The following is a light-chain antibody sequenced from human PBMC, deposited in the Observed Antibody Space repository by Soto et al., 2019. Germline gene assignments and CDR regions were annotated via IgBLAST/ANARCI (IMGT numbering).Light chain of an antibody. Sequence: QSVLTQSASVSGSPGQSITISCTGTSSDIGTYNYVSWYQQHPGQAPKLMIYDVSNRPSGVSDRFSGSKSGNTASLTISGLQAEDEADYYCYSCSRSSGTRYVFGTGTKVTVL. CDR2: DVS. J-gene: IGLJ1*01. V-gene: IGLV2-14*03. CDR3: YSCSRSSGTRYV. CDR1: SSDIGTYNY.